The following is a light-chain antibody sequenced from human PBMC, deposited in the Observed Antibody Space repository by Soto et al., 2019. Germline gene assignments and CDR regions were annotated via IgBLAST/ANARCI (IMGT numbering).Light chain of an antibody. J-gene: IGLJ2*01. V-gene: IGLV2-14*01. Sequence: QSALTQPASVSGSPGQSITISCTGTSSDVGAYNYVSWFQQHPGKAPKLMIYEVSNRPSGISSRFSASKSGNTASLTISGLQAEDDADYYCSSYTSTSTLVFGGGTKLTVL. CDR3: SSYTSTSTLV. CDR2: EVS. CDR1: SSDVGAYNY.